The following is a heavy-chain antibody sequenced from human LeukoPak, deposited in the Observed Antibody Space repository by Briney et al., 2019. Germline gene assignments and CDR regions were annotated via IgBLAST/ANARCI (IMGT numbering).Heavy chain of an antibody. V-gene: IGHV3-21*01. CDR3: ASTYWEYYDFWSGYLNFDY. Sequence: GGSLRLSCAASGFTFSSYSMNWVRQAPGKGLEWVSSISSSSSYIYYADSVKGRFTISRDNAKNSLYLQMNSLRAEDTAVYYCASTYWEYYDFWSGYLNFDYWGQGTLVTVSS. CDR1: GFTFSSYS. J-gene: IGHJ4*02. D-gene: IGHD3-3*01. CDR2: ISSSSSYI.